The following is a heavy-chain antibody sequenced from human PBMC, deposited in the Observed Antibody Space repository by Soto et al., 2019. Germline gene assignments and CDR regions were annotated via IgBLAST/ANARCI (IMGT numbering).Heavy chain of an antibody. D-gene: IGHD6-13*01. CDR1: GASINSDGYY. J-gene: IGHJ4*02. V-gene: IGHV4-31*03. CDR3: ARRRGVSNSWFFDY. Sequence: PSETLSLTCTVSGASINSDGYYWSWILQHPGKGLDWIGYIYYSGSTYYNPSLKSRVTMSVDTSKNQFSLKVSSVIAADTAVYYCARRRGVSNSWFFDYWGQGTLVTVSS. CDR2: IYYSGST.